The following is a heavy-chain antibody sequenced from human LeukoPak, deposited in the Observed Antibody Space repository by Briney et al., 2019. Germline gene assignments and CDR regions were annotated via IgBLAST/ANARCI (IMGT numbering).Heavy chain of an antibody. CDR3: ARSSGGYYYDSSGFLDY. V-gene: IGHV1-18*01. Sequence: ASVKVSCKASGYTFTSYGISWVRQAPGQGLEWMGWISAYNGNTNYARKLQGRVTMTTDTSTSTAYMELRSLRSDDTAVYYCARSSGGYYYDSSGFLDYWGQGTLVTVSS. CDR1: GYTFTSYG. J-gene: IGHJ4*02. D-gene: IGHD3-22*01. CDR2: ISAYNGNT.